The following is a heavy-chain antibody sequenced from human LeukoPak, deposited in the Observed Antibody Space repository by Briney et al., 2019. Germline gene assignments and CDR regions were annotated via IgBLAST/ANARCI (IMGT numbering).Heavy chain of an antibody. CDR3: TRQGPRDGYNYDY. V-gene: IGHV3-73*01. D-gene: IGHD5-24*01. J-gene: IGHJ4*02. Sequence: GGSLRLSCAASGFTFSGSAMHWVRQAPGKGLEWVGRIRSKANSYATAYAASVKGRFTISRDDSKNTAYLQMNRLKPEDTAVYYCTRQGPRDGYNYDYWGQGTLVTVSS. CDR2: IRSKANSYAT. CDR1: GFTFSGSA.